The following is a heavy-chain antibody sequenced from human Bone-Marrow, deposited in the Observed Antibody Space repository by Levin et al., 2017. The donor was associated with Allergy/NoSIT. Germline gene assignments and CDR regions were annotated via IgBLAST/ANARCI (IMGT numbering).Heavy chain of an antibody. J-gene: IGHJ4*02. CDR1: GYSFPTYW. CDR3: ARRHSFGISAGFDQ. V-gene: IGHV5-51*01. Sequence: RGESLKISCKASGYSFPTYWIGWVRQMPGQGLEWMGIIYPGDSDTRYSPSFQGQVTISVDKSITTAYLQWTSLKASDTAMYYCARRHSFGISAGFDQWGQGTPVTVSS. CDR2: IYPGDSDT. D-gene: IGHD3-3*01.